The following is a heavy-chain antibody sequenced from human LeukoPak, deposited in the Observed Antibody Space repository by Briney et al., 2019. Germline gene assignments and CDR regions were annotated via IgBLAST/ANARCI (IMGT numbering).Heavy chain of an antibody. CDR3: ARRRSGSNYRAYDY. CDR2: IYYSGST. Sequence: SETLSLTCTVSGGSISSSSYYWDWIRQPPGKGLEWIGSIYYSGSTYYNPSLKSRVTISVDTSKNQFSLKLSSVTAADTAVYYCARRRSGSNYRAYDYWGQGTLVTVSS. J-gene: IGHJ4*02. CDR1: GGSISSSSYY. D-gene: IGHD3-10*01. V-gene: IGHV4-39*01.